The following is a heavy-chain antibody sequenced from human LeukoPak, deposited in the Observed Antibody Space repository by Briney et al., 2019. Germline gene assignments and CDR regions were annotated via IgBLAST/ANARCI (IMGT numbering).Heavy chain of an antibody. CDR3: AKPPFADWAIEYYFDY. CDR2: IKQDGSEK. Sequence: QPGGSLRLSCAASGFTFSSYWMSWVRQAPGKGLEWVANIKQDGSEKYYVDSVKGRFTISRDNSKNTLYLQMNSLRAEDTAVYYCAKPPFADWAIEYYFDYWGQGTLVTVSS. CDR1: GFTFSSYW. J-gene: IGHJ4*02. V-gene: IGHV3-7*03. D-gene: IGHD3/OR15-3a*01.